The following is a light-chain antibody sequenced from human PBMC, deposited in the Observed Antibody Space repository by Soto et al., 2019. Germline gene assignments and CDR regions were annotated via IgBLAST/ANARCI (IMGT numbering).Light chain of an antibody. CDR3: QQYNNWPPWT. Sequence: EIVMTQSPATLSVSPGERATLSCRASQSVGKNLAWYQQKPGQSPRLLLYGASTRATGIPARFTGSGSGTEFTLTISSLEPEDFAFYYCQQYNNWPPWTFGQGTKVDIK. J-gene: IGKJ1*01. CDR2: GAS. V-gene: IGKV3-15*01. CDR1: QSVGKN.